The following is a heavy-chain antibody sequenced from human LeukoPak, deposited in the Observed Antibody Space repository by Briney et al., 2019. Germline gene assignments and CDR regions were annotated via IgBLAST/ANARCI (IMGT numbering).Heavy chain of an antibody. CDR2: IRYDGSNK. CDR1: GFTFSSYG. CDR3: AILGGYSYGGRYFDY. Sequence: PGGSLRLSCAASGFTFSSYGMHWVRQAPGKGLEWLAFIRYDGSNKYYADSVKGRFTISRDNSKNTLYLQMNSLRAEDTAVYYCAILGGYSYGGRYFDYWGQGTLVTVSS. D-gene: IGHD5-18*01. V-gene: IGHV3-30*02. J-gene: IGHJ4*02.